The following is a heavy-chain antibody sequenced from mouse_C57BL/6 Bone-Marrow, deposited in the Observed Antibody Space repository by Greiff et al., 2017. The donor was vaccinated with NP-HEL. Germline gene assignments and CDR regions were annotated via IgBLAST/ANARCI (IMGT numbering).Heavy chain of an antibody. CDR1: GFTFSDFY. V-gene: IGHV7-1*01. D-gene: IGHD1-1*01. Sequence: EVKLVESGGGLVQSGRSLRLSCATSGFTFSDFYMEWVRQAPGKGLEWIAASRNKANDYTTEYSASVKGRFIVSRDTSQSILYLQMNALRAEDTAIYYCARDDNYYGSRDYWGQGTTLTVSS. J-gene: IGHJ2*01. CDR2: SRNKANDYTT. CDR3: ARDDNYYGSRDY.